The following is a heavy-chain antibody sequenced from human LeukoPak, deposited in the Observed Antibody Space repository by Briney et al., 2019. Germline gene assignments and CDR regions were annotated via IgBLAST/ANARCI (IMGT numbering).Heavy chain of an antibody. D-gene: IGHD3-10*01. CDR1: GYSISSGYY. J-gene: IGHJ5*02. Sequence: SETLSLTCAVSGYSISSGYYWGWIRQPPGKGLEWIGSIYHSGSTYYNPSLKSRVTISVDTSKNQFSLKLSSVTAADTAVYYCARPSRAARGSNWFDPWGQGTLVTVSS. CDR3: ARPSRAARGSNWFDP. V-gene: IGHV4-38-2*01. CDR2: IYHSGST.